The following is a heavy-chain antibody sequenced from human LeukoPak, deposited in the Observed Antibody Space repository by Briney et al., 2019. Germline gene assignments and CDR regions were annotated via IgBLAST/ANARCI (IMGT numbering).Heavy chain of an antibody. CDR2: IYPGDSDT. D-gene: IGHD3-10*01. CDR3: ARDRYYGSGSYTQQYYYYGMDV. V-gene: IGHV5-51*01. J-gene: IGHJ6*02. Sequence: GESLKISCKGSGYSFTSYWIGWVRQMPGKGLEWMGIIYPGDSDTRYSPSFQGQVTISADKYISTAYLQWSSLKASDTAMYYCARDRYYGSGSYTQQYYYYGMDVWGQGTTVTVSS. CDR1: GYSFTSYW.